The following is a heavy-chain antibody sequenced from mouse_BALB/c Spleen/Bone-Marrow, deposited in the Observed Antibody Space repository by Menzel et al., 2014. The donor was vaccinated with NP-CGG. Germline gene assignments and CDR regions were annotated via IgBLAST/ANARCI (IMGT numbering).Heavy chain of an antibody. D-gene: IGHD1-1*01. J-gene: IGHJ2*01. CDR3: ARDMGGLLFDS. V-gene: IGHV7-3*02. Sequence: EVQLVESGGGLVQPGGSLRLSCATSGFTFTDYYMNWVRQPPGKALEWLAFIRNKAYGYTTEYSAPVKGRFTISGDNSQNILYLQMNTLRAEDSATYYCARDMGGLLFDSWGQGTTLSVSS. CDR1: GFTFTDYY. CDR2: IRNKAYGYTT.